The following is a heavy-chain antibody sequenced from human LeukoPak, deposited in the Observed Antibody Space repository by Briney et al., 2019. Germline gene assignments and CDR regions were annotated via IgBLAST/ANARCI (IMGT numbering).Heavy chain of an antibody. CDR2: IYTSGST. CDR1: GGSISSYY. J-gene: IGHJ2*01. V-gene: IGHV4-4*07. Sequence: SETLSLTCTVSGGSISSYYWSWVRQPAGKGLEWVGRIYTSGSTNYNPSLKSRVTMSVDTSKNQFSLTLSAVTAADTAVYYCARSPSWYFDLRGRGTLVTVSS. CDR3: ARSPSWYFDL.